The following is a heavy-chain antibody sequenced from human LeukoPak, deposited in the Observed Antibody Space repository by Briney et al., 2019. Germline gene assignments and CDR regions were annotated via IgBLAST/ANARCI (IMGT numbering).Heavy chain of an antibody. CDR2: IYADDSET. Sequence: GESLKIPCVGSGYSLSSSWIGWVRQMPGKGLEWMGIIYADDSETRYSPSFQGQVTISVDKSINTAYLQWSSLKASDTAIYYCARPFDTSGFDYWGQGTLVTVSS. CDR1: GYSLSSSW. V-gene: IGHV5-51*01. J-gene: IGHJ4*02. D-gene: IGHD3-22*01. CDR3: ARPFDTSGFDY.